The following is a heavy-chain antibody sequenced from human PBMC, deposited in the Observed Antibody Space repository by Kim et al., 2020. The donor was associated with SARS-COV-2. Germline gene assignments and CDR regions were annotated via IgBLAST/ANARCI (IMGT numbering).Heavy chain of an antibody. CDR1: GASMSYKNW. D-gene: IGHD2-15*01. V-gene: IGHV4-4*02. CDR2: VSHSGST. Sequence: SETLSLTCAVSGASMSYKNWLSWVRQAPGKGLEWIGGVSHSGSTTYNPSLESRVTITVDLSQNHFSLRLTSVTAADTAVYFCACSEHCVGGSCYSGYWGQGTLVTVSS. J-gene: IGHJ4*02. CDR3: ACSEHCVGGSCYSGY.